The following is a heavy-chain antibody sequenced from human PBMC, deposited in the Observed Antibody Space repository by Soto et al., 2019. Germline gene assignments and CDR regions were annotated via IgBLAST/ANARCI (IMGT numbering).Heavy chain of an antibody. V-gene: IGHV1-2*04. Sequence: ASVKVSCKASGYTFTGYYMHWVRQAPGQGLEWMGWINPNSGGTNYAQKFQGWVTMTRDTSISTAYMELSRLRSDDTAVYYCARDSTNRSSSSPFYSFDIWGQGTMVTVSS. CDR1: GYTFTGYY. CDR3: ARDSTNRSSSSPFYSFDI. CDR2: INPNSGGT. D-gene: IGHD6-6*01. J-gene: IGHJ3*02.